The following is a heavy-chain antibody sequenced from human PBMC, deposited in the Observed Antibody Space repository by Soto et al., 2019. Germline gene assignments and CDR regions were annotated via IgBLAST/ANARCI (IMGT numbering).Heavy chain of an antibody. V-gene: IGHV1-69*12. CDR2: IIPIFGTA. CDR3: ARVSRGGSGSRYYYYYYGMDV. Sequence: QVQLVQSGAEVKKPGSSVKVSCKASGGTFSSYAISWVRQAPGQGIEWMGGIIPIFGTANYAQKFQGRVTITADESTSTAYMELSSLRSEDTAVYYCARVSRGGSGSRYYYYYYGMDVWGQGTTVTVSS. J-gene: IGHJ6*02. CDR1: GGTFSSYA. D-gene: IGHD3-10*01.